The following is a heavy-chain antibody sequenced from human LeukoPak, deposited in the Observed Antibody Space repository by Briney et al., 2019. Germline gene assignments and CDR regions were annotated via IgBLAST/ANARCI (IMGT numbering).Heavy chain of an antibody. V-gene: IGHV3-21*01. CDR2: ISSSSSYI. Sequence: GGSLRLSCAASGFTFSSYSMNWVRQAPGKGLEWVSSISSSSSYIYYADSVKGRFTISRDNAKNSLYLQMNSLRAEDTAVYYCARTPRLVVYAIYFDYWGQGTLVTVSS. J-gene: IGHJ4*02. CDR3: ARTPRLVVYAIYFDY. CDR1: GFTFSSYS. D-gene: IGHD2-8*02.